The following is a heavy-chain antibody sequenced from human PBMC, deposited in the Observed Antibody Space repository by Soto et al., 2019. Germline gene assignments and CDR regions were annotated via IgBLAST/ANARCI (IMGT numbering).Heavy chain of an antibody. Sequence: SVKVSCKASGGTFSSYAISWVRQAPGQGLEWMGGIIPIFGTANYAQKFQGRVTITADKSTSTAYMELSSLRSEDTAVYYCAISDIVASAIDYYYYMDVWGKGTTVTVSS. J-gene: IGHJ6*03. V-gene: IGHV1-69*06. CDR1: GGTFSSYA. CDR3: AISDIVASAIDYYYYMDV. D-gene: IGHD5-12*01. CDR2: IIPIFGTA.